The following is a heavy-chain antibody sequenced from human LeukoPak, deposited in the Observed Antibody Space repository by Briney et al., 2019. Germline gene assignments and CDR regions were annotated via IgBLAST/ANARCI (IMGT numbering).Heavy chain of an antibody. CDR3: ARSPSTASVDYYYYYGVDV. CDR1: GGTFSSYA. CDR2: IIPIFGTA. D-gene: IGHD4-23*01. Sequence: GASVKVSCKASGGTFSSYAISWVRQAPGQGLEWMGGIIPIFGTANYAQKFQGRVTITADESTSTAYMELSSLRSEDTAVYYCARSPSTASVDYYYYYGVDVWGKGTTVTVSS. J-gene: IGHJ6*04. V-gene: IGHV1-69*13.